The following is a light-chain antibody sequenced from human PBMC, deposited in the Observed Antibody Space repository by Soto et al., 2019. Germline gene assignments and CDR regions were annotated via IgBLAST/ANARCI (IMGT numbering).Light chain of an antibody. CDR2: AAS. CDR1: QGISSY. Sequence: LTQSPVTLSLSPGERATLSCRASQGISSYLGWYQQKPGKAPNLLIYAASTLQSGVPSRFSGGGSGTDFTLTISSLQPEDFATYYCQHADSFPLITFGQGTRLEIK. CDR3: QHADSFPLIT. V-gene: IGKV1-9*01. J-gene: IGKJ5*01.